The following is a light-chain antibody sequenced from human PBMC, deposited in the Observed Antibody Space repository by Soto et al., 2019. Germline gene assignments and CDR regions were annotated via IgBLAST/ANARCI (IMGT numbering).Light chain of an antibody. Sequence: EIVLTQSPGTLSLSPGERATLSCRASQSVSSSYLALYQQKPGQAPRLLIYGASTRATGIPDRFSGSGSGTDFTLTISGLEPEDFAVYYCQQYGSLPRAFGQGTKLDIK. V-gene: IGKV3-20*01. CDR3: QQYGSLPRA. J-gene: IGKJ2*01. CDR2: GAS. CDR1: QSVSSSY.